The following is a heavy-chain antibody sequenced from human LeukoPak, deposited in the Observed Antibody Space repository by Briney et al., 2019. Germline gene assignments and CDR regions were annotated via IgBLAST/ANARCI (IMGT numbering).Heavy chain of an antibody. D-gene: IGHD2-2*01. Sequence: PGGSLRLSCAASGFTFSNFAMSWVRQAPGKGLEWVATVSGGAGSTYYADSVRGRSTISRDNSQNTLSLHMTSLRAEDTAIYYCAKSLTKITPATIDQWGQGTLVTVTS. V-gene: IGHV3-23*01. CDR2: VSGGAGST. J-gene: IGHJ4*02. CDR1: GFTFSNFA. CDR3: AKSLTKITPATIDQ.